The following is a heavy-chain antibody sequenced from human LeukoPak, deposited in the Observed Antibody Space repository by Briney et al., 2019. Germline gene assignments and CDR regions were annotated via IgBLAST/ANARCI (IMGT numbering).Heavy chain of an antibody. Sequence: SETLSLTCAVYGGSFSGYYWSWIRQSPGKGLEWIGEFSHSGFPVYNPSLGGRVTISVDTSKNQFSLKLSSVTAADTAVYYCAREKSGDDSSANAFDIWGQGTMVTVSS. J-gene: IGHJ3*02. CDR3: AREKSGDDSSANAFDI. V-gene: IGHV4-34*01. CDR2: FSHSGFP. CDR1: GGSFSGYY. D-gene: IGHD3-22*01.